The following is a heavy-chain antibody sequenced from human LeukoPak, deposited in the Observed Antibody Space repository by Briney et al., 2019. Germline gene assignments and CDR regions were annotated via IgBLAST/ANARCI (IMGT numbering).Heavy chain of an antibody. CDR2: ISASGGNT. CDR3: AKPDPPMGATPGFDY. V-gene: IGHV3-23*01. J-gene: IGHJ4*02. CDR1: GFIFSNYA. Sequence: PGGSLRLSCAASGFIFSNYAVSWVRQAPGKGPEWVSSISASGGNTDYADSVKGRFTISRDNSKKTVFLQMNSLRAEDTAVYYCAKPDPPMGATPGFDYWGQGTLVTVSS. D-gene: IGHD1-26*01.